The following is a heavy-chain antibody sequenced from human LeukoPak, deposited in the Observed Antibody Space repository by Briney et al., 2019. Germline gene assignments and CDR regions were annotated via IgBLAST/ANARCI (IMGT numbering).Heavy chain of an antibody. J-gene: IGHJ4*02. CDR1: GGSLRSADYY. V-gene: IGHV4-30-4*01. CDR2: IYYTGRT. CDR3: ARRSRTGSYTFDY. Sequence: SQTLSLTRTVSGGSLRSADYYWSWIRQPPGTGLEWIGYIYYTGRTHYNPSLKSRVPISADTSKHQFSLQLRSVTAADTAVYYCARRSRTGSYTFDYWGQGTLVTVSS. D-gene: IGHD3/OR15-3a*01.